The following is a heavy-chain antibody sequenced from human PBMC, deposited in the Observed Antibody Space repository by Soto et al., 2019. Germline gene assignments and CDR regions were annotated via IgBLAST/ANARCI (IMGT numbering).Heavy chain of an antibody. J-gene: IGHJ4*02. D-gene: IGHD3-10*01. CDR2: IKKDGTED. CDR3: ATRPSGRGFDY. CDR1: GFTFGLYW. V-gene: IGHV3-7*03. Sequence: PGGSLRLSCVASGFTFGLYWMNWVREAPGKGLEWVAAIKKDGTEDYYADSVRGRFTITRHNAENSVFLQMNSLRVEDTAVYYCATRPSGRGFDYWGQGIPVTVSS.